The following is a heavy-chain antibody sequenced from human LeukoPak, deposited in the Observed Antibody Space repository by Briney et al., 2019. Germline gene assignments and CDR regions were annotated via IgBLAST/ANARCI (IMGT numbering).Heavy chain of an antibody. CDR3: ARDRDWNSGFDY. J-gene: IGHJ4*02. D-gene: IGHD1-7*01. Sequence: PGGSLRLSCTASGFTLSNYRMNWVRQAPGKGLQWVSSISSSSSYIYYTDSVKGRFTISRDNARNSLYLQMNSLRAEDTAVYYCARDRDWNSGFDYWGQGTLVTVSS. CDR2: ISSSSSYI. CDR1: GFTLSNYR. V-gene: IGHV3-21*01.